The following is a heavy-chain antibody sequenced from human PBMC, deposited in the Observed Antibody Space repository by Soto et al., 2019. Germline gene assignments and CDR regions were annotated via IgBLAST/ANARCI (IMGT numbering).Heavy chain of an antibody. CDR2: IIPIFGTA. CDR1: GGTFSSYA. CDR3: ARGGHGRAYYFDY. J-gene: IGHJ4*02. V-gene: IGHV1-69*13. Sequence: ASVKVSCKASGGTFSSYAISWVRQAPGQGLEWMGGIIPIFGTANYAQKFQGRVTITGDESTSTAYMELSSLRSEDTAVYYCARGGHGRAYYFDYWGQGTLVTVSS. D-gene: IGHD3-16*01.